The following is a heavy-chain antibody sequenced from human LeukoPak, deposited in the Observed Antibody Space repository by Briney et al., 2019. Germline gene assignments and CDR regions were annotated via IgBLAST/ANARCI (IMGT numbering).Heavy chain of an antibody. CDR3: ARGMVRGANFDY. V-gene: IGHV4-38-2*02. Sequence: SETLSLTCTVSGYSISSGYYWGWIRQPPGKGLEWIGSIYYSGSTYYNPSLKSRVTISVDTSKNQFSLKLSSVTAADTAVYYCARGMVRGANFDYWGQGTLVTVSS. CDR2: IYYSGST. J-gene: IGHJ4*02. CDR1: GYSISSGYY. D-gene: IGHD3-10*01.